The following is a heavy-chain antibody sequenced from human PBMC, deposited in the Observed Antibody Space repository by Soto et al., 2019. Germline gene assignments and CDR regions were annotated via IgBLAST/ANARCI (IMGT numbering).Heavy chain of an antibody. Sequence: EVQLLDSGGGLVQPGGSLRLSCAASGFTFSRYAMSWVRQAPGKGLEWVSVISGSGATTYYADSVKGRFTISRDNSKNTLYLQLNSLRAEDTATYYCAKSPDCSTSHCYGYYYYMDVWGKGTTVTVSS. D-gene: IGHD2-2*01. CDR1: GFTFSRYA. CDR3: AKSPDCSTSHCYGYYYYMDV. J-gene: IGHJ6*03. V-gene: IGHV3-23*01. CDR2: ISGSGATT.